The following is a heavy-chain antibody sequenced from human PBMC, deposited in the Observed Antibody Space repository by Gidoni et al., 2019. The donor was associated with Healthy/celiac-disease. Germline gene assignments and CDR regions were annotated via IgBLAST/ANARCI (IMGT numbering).Heavy chain of an antibody. CDR2: IYYSGST. D-gene: IGHD1-26*01. CDR1: GGSISSGGYY. Sequence: QVQLQESGPGLVKPSQTLSLTCTVSGGSISSGGYYWSWIRQHPGKGLEWIGYIYYSGSTYYNPSLKSRVTISVDTSKNQFSLKLSSVTAADTAVYYCARALPPSTWEWPGLLYWYFDLWGRGTLVTVSS. V-gene: IGHV4-31*03. CDR3: ARALPPSTWEWPGLLYWYFDL. J-gene: IGHJ2*01.